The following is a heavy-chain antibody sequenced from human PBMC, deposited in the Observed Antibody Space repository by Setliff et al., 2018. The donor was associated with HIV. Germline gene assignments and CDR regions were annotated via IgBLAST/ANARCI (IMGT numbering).Heavy chain of an antibody. V-gene: IGHV3-7*01. CDR3: ARDATRGGDMDV. CDR1: GFAFNKFW. D-gene: IGHD2-15*01. J-gene: IGHJ6*03. CDR2: INRDGSAE. Sequence: GGSLRLSCAASGFAFNKFWMSWVRQAPGKGLEWLANINRDGSAEAYVGSVKGRFSISRDNAKNSVYLQMNSLRAADTAVYYCARDATRGGDMDVWGKGITVTVSS.